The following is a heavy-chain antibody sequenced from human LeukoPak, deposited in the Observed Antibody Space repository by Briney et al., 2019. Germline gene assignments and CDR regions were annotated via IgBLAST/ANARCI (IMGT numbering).Heavy chain of an antibody. Sequence: GRSLRLSCAASGFTFSSYAMHWVRQAPGKGLEWVAVISYDGSNKYYADSVKGRFTISRDNSKNTLYLQMNSLRAEDTAVYYCARDFEEYYYGSGVTEGLDYWGQGTLVTVSS. D-gene: IGHD3-10*01. J-gene: IGHJ4*02. CDR1: GFTFSSYA. CDR2: ISYDGSNK. V-gene: IGHV3-30*04. CDR3: ARDFEEYYYGSGVTEGLDY.